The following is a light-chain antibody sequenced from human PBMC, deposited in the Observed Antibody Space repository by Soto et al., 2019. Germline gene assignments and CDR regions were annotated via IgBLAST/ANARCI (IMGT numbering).Light chain of an antibody. CDR3: SSYAGSNFYV. Sequence: QAVVTQPPSASGSPGQSVTISCTGTSSDVGGYNYVSWYQHHPGKAPKLMIYDVSKRPSGVPDRFSGSKSGNTASLTVSGLQAEDEADYYCSSYAGSNFYVFGAGTKLTVL. V-gene: IGLV2-8*01. CDR2: DVS. CDR1: SSDVGGYNY. J-gene: IGLJ1*01.